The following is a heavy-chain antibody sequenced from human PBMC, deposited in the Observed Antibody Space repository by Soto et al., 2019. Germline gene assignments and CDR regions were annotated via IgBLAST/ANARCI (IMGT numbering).Heavy chain of an antibody. V-gene: IGHV3-74*01. J-gene: IGHJ5*02. CDR3: AREFCSGGNCYTYYFDP. CDR2: INTDGSNT. CDR1: GLTFNRYW. D-gene: IGHD2-15*01. Sequence: PGGSLRLSCAASGLTFNRYWMHWVRHAPGKGLVWVSHINTDGSNTNYADSVKGRFTISRDNAKSTLFLQMNSLRDEDTAVYYCAREFCSGGNCYTYYFDPWGLGIPVTVS.